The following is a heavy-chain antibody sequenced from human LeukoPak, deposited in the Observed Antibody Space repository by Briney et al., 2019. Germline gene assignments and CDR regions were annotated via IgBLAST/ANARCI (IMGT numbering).Heavy chain of an antibody. D-gene: IGHD3-16*02. J-gene: IGHJ4*02. CDR2: IYYSGST. V-gene: IGHV4-39*01. Sequence: SETLSLTCTVSGGSISSSSYYWGWIRQPQGKGLEWIGSIYYSGSTYYNPSLKSRVTISVDTSKNQFSLKLSSVTAADTAVYYCARSVLSVWGSYRYFDYWGQGTLVTVSS. CDR3: ARSVLSVWGSYRYFDY. CDR1: GGSISSSSYY.